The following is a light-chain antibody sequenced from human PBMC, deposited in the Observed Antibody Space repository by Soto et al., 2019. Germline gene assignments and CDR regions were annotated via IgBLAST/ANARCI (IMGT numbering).Light chain of an antibody. V-gene: IGKV3-20*01. CDR3: QQYGASPYT. CDR2: GAS. CDR1: QGVYSNY. J-gene: IGKJ2*01. Sequence: EIVLTQSPGTLPLSPGDTATLSCRASQGVYSNYLAWYQHKPGQPPRLLISGASSRATGIPDRFSGSGSETDFTLTISRLEPEDFAVYYCQQYGASPYTFGQGTKL.